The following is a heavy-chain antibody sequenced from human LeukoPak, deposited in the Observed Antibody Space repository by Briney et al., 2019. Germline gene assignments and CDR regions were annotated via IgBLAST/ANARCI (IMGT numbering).Heavy chain of an antibody. CDR1: GFKFSNHW. CDR2: INNDGSDT. D-gene: IGHD7-27*01. J-gene: IGHJ4*02. V-gene: IGHV3-74*01. CDR3: ARNNWGIDD. Sequence: PGGSLRLSCAASGFKFSNHWMHWVRQSPGKGLVWVARINNDGSDTSHADSVEGRFTISRDNAENTLYLQMNSLRVEDTAMYFCARNNWGIDDWGQGTLVTVSP.